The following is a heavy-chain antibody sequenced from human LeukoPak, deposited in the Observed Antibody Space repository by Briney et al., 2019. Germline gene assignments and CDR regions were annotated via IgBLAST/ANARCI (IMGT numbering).Heavy chain of an antibody. Sequence: GGSLRLSCAASGFTFSSYGMHWVRQAPGKGLEWVAFIRYDGSNKYYADSVKGRFTISRDNAKNSLYLQMNSLRAEDTAVYFCAKDKDPWKSTSISDFDYWGQGTLVTVSS. CDR3: AKDKDPWKSTSISDFDY. D-gene: IGHD1-1*01. J-gene: IGHJ4*02. CDR1: GFTFSSYG. V-gene: IGHV3-30*02. CDR2: IRYDGSNK.